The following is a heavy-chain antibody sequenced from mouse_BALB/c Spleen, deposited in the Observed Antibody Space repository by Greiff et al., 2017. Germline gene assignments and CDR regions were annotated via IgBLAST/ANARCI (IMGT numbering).Heavy chain of an antibody. CDR2: IYPSDSYT. CDR3: TREDSGYFDV. Sequence: VQLQQSGAELVRPGASVKLSCKASGYTFTSYWINWVKQRPGQGLEWIGNIYPSDSYTNYNQKFKDKATLTVDKSSSTAYMQLSSPTSEDSAVYYCTREDSGYFDVWGAGTTVTVSS. CDR1: GYTFTSYW. D-gene: IGHD3-1*01. V-gene: IGHV1-69*02. J-gene: IGHJ1*01.